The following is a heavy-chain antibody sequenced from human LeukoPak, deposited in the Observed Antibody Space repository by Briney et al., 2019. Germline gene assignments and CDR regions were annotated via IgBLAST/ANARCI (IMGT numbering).Heavy chain of an antibody. V-gene: IGHV4-4*07. Sequence: SETLSLTCTVSGGSISSYYWSWIRQPAGKGLEWIGRIYTSGSTNCNPSLKSRVTMSVDTSKNQFSLKLSSVTAADTAVYYCAREGSCGGDCYSVDYWGQGTLVTVSS. CDR1: GGSISSYY. J-gene: IGHJ4*02. CDR3: AREGSCGGDCYSVDY. CDR2: IYTSGST. D-gene: IGHD2-21*02.